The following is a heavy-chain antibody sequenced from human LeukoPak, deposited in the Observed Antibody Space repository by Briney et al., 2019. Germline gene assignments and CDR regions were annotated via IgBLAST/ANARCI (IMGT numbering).Heavy chain of an antibody. D-gene: IGHD2-2*01. CDR1: GYTFTNYA. CDR2: INPSSGGT. Sequence: ASVKVSCKASGYTFTNYAMNWVRQAPGQGLEWMGWINPSSGGTNYAQKFQGRVTMTRDTSISTAYMELSRLRSDDTAIYYCARDLGEYCSSVSCYASDYWGQGTLVTVSS. V-gene: IGHV1-2*02. J-gene: IGHJ4*02. CDR3: ARDLGEYCSSVSCYASDY.